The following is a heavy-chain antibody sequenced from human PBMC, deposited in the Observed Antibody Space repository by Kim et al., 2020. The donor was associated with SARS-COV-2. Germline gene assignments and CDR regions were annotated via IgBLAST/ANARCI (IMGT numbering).Heavy chain of an antibody. D-gene: IGHD3-22*01. CDR1: GFTFSSYA. CDR3: ARADDSSGYSY. V-gene: IGHV3-30-3*01. CDR2: ISYDGSNK. Sequence: GGSLRLSCAASGFTFSSYAMHWVRQAPGKGLEWVAVISYDGSNKYYADSVKGRFTISRDNSKNTLYLQMNSLRAEDTAVYYCARADDSSGYSYWGQGTLVTVSS. J-gene: IGHJ4*02.